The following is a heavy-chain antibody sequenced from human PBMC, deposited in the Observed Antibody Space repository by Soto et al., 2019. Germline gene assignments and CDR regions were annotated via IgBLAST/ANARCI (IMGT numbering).Heavy chain of an antibody. D-gene: IGHD3-10*01. CDR1: GFSFRSYT. CDR3: ARDRDWVRGVRKYYFDY. V-gene: IGHV3-33*01. CDR2: ILYDGSEI. J-gene: IGHJ4*02. Sequence: PGGSLRLSCVASGFSFRSYTMHWVRQAPGKGLEWVAVILYDGSEIHYADSMEGRFTISGDNSKNTLYLQMNSLRVDDTAVYYCARDRDWVRGVRKYYFDYWGQGTLVTVSS.